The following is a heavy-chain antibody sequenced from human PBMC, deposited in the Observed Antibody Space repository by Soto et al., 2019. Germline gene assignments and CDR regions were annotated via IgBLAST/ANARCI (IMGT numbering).Heavy chain of an antibody. CDR2: INPNSGGT. D-gene: IGHD6-13*01. Sequence: AAVKVSCKASGYTFTGYYLHWVRQAPGQGLEVMGWINPNSGGTNYAQKFQGWVTMTRDTSISTAYMELSRLRSDDTAVYYCASGNPSRQYSSSWYWGSPYYCYGQDVWGQGTTVNVSS. CDR1: GYTFTGYY. V-gene: IGHV1-2*04. J-gene: IGHJ6*02. CDR3: ASGNPSRQYSSSWYWGSPYYCYGQDV.